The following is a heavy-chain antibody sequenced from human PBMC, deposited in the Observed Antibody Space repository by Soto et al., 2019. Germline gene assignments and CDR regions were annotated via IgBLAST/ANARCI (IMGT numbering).Heavy chain of an antibody. D-gene: IGHD3-16*01. V-gene: IGHV4-30-2*01. Sequence: SDTLSLTCAVPGGSISSGGYSWSWIRQPPGKGLEWIGYIYHSGSTYYNPSLSNRVTISLDTSKNQFSLKLTSVTAADTAVYFCSRGRDPHKGGRSWGQGTLVTAPQ. J-gene: IGHJ4*02. CDR1: GGSISSGGYS. CDR3: SRGRDPHKGGRS. CDR2: IYHSGST.